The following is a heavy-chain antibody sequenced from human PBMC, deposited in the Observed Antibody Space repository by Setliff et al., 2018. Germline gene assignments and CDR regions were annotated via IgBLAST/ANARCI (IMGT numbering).Heavy chain of an antibody. D-gene: IGHD5-18*01. V-gene: IGHV4-59*11. CDR1: GVSITSGHY. Sequence: SETLSLTCGVSGVSITSGHYWSWIRQPPGKGLEWIGYIYHNGNTNFNPSLKTRVTMSVDPSKNQFALNLRSVTAADTAVYYCVRDRTAYSYGLDVWAQGTTVTVSS. CDR3: VRDRTAYSYGLDV. CDR2: IYHNGNT. J-gene: IGHJ6*02.